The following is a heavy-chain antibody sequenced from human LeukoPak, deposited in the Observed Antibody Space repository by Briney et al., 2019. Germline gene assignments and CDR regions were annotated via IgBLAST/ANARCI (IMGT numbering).Heavy chain of an antibody. Sequence: PGRSLRLSCAASGFTFSSYAMHWVRQAPGKGLEWVAVISYDGSNKYYADSVKGRFTIYRDNSKNTLYLQMNSLRAEDTAVYYCARDKDEALDYWGQGTLVTVSS. CDR2: ISYDGSNK. J-gene: IGHJ4*02. V-gene: IGHV3-30-3*01. CDR3: ARDKDEALDY. CDR1: GFTFSSYA.